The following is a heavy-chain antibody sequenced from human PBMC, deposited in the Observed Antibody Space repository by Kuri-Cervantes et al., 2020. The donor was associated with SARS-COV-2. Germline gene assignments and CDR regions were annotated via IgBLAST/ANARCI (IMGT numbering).Heavy chain of an antibody. J-gene: IGHJ4*02. V-gene: IGHV3-30*04. CDR3: ARGDGRWLATKQDY. D-gene: IGHD6-19*01. Sequence: LSLTCAASGFTFSSYSMHWVRQAPGKGLEWVAVTSYDGSNKYYADSVKGRFTISRDNSKHTLYLQMNSLRAEDTAVYYCARGDGRWLATKQDYWGQGTLVTVSS. CDR1: GFTFSSYS. CDR2: TSYDGSNK.